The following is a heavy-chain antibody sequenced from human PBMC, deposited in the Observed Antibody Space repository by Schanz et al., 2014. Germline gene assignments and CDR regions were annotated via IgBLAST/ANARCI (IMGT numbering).Heavy chain of an antibody. CDR2: INPIDGST. J-gene: IGHJ4*02. D-gene: IGHD6-13*01. V-gene: IGHV1-46*03. CDR3: ARDGVDAAAGGNY. CDR1: GYTFVSYS. Sequence: QVQLVQSGAEVKKPGASVKVSCKASGYTFVSYSMHWVRQAPGQGLEWMGIINPIDGSTTYPLRFHGRITMTRDTSTTTFYMDLSSLGSEDTAVYYCARDGVDAAAGGNYWGQGTLVNVSS.